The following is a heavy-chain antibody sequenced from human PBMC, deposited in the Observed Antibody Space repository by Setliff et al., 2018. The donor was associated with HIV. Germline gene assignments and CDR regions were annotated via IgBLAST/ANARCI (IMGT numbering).Heavy chain of an antibody. CDR1: GYTFINYD. CDR3: ARDTKPQWELRHYFDY. J-gene: IGHJ4*02. D-gene: IGHD1-26*01. CDR2: MNPNTGQT. Sequence: ASVKVSCKASGYTFINYDVNWVRQATGHGLEWMGWMNPNTGQTAYAQKFQGRVSMTRSTSISTAYLELSGLRSEDTAVYYCARDTKPQWELRHYFDYWGQGTLVTVSS. V-gene: IGHV1-8*02.